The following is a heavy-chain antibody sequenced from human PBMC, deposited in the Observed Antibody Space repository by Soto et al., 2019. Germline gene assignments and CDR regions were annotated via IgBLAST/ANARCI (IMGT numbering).Heavy chain of an antibody. CDR2: IYPGDSDT. CDR3: ARRARPLEAAYNWFDP. V-gene: IGHV5-51*01. D-gene: IGHD2-15*01. CDR1: GYSFTSYW. Sequence: GESLKISCKGSGYSFTSYWIGWVRQMPGKGLEWMGIIYPGDSDTRYSPSFQGQVTISADKSISTAYLQWSSLKASDTAMYHCARRARPLEAAYNWFDPWGQGTPVTVYS. J-gene: IGHJ5*02.